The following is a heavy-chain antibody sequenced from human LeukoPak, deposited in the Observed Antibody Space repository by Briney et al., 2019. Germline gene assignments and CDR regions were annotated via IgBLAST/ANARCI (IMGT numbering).Heavy chain of an antibody. J-gene: IGHJ4*02. CDR3: TTVRGAVAGYFDY. D-gene: IGHD6-19*01. Sequence: NPGGSLRLSCAASGFTFSNAWMSWVRQAPGKGLEWVGRIKSKTAGGTTDYAAPVKGRFTISRDDSKNTLYLQMNSLKTEDTAVYYCTTVRGAVAGYFDYWGQGTLVTVSS. V-gene: IGHV3-15*01. CDR1: GFTFSNAW. CDR2: IKSKTAGGTT.